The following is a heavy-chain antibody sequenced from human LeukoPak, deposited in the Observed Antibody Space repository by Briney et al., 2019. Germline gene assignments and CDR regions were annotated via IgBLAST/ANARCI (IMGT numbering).Heavy chain of an antibody. Sequence: GGSLRLSCAASGFTFSSYGMHWFRQAPGKGLEWVAVISYDGSNKYYADSVKGRFTISRDNSKNTLYLQMNSLRAEDTAVYYCASPDCSSTSCYWGDLDYWGQGTLVTVSS. J-gene: IGHJ4*02. CDR1: GFTFSSYG. CDR2: ISYDGSNK. V-gene: IGHV3-30*03. CDR3: ASPDCSSTSCYWGDLDY. D-gene: IGHD2-2*01.